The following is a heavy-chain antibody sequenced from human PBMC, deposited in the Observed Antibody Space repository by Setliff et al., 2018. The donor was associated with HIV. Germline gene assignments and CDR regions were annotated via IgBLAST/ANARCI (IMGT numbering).Heavy chain of an antibody. Sequence: ASVKVSCKASGYSFTSYGISWERQAPGQGLEWMGWISPYNGNTNYAQKLQGRITVTTDTSTNTAYMELRTLGSDDTAVYYCARVAYASLSSSWYLLDYYYYLDVWGKGTTVTVSS. CDR1: GYSFTSYG. CDR3: ARVAYASLSSSWYLLDYYYYLDV. J-gene: IGHJ6*03. CDR2: ISPYNGNT. D-gene: IGHD6-13*01. V-gene: IGHV1-18*01.